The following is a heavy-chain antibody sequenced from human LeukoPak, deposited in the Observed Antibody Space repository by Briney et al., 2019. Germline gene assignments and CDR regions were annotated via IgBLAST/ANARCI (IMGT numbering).Heavy chain of an antibody. Sequence: ASVKVSCKASGYTFTGYYMHWVRQAPGQGLEWMGWINPNSGGTNYAQKFQGRVTMTRDTSTSTVYMELSSLRSEDTAVYYCARDSISWLSGRSNFNGYYFEYWGQGTLVTVSS. CDR3: ARDSISWLSGRSNFNGYYFEY. D-gene: IGHD3-10*01. V-gene: IGHV1-2*02. CDR2: INPNSGGT. J-gene: IGHJ4*02. CDR1: GYTFTGYY.